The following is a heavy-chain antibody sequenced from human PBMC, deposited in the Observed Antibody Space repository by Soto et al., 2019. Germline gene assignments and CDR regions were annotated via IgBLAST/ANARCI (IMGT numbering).Heavy chain of an antibody. J-gene: IGHJ6*01. Sequence: GESLKISCKGSGYSFTSYWIGLVRQIPGKGLEWLGIIYPGDSDTRYSPSFQGQVTISADKSISTAYVQWMSLKASATAMYYCALVAPLYYYYGMEVWGQGTTVT. CDR2: IYPGDSDT. D-gene: IGHD5-12*01. CDR1: GYSFTSYW. V-gene: IGHV5-51*01. CDR3: ALVAPLYYYYGMEV.